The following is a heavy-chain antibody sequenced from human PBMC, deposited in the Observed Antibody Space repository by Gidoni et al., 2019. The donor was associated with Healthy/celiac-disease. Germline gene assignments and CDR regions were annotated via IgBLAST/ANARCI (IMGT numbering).Heavy chain of an antibody. J-gene: IGHJ6*03. CDR2: IIPIFGTA. V-gene: IGHV1-69*06. CDR3: ANTAMDPVSPGYYYYMDV. Sequence: QVQLVQSGAEVKKPGSSVKVSCRASGGTFSSYAISWVRQAPGQGLEWMGGIIPIFGTANYAQKFQGRVTITADKSTSTAYMELSSLRSEDTAVYYCANTAMDPVSPGYYYYMDVWGKGTTVTVPS. CDR1: GGTFSSYA. D-gene: IGHD5-18*01.